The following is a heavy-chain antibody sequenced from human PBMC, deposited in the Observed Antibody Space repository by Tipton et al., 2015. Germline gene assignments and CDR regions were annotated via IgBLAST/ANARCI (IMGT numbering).Heavy chain of an antibody. CDR3: ACQDYDSLTRDYQTVDY. D-gene: IGHD3-9*01. J-gene: IGHJ4*02. Sequence: TLSLTCTVSDGSISKYYWSWIRQPPGKGLEWIGYIQYSGSTNYNPSLKSRVTMSRDTSKNQFSLKLTSVTAADTAVYYCACQDYDSLTRDYQTVDYWGQGTLVTVSS. CDR2: IQYSGST. V-gene: IGHV4-59*08. CDR1: DGSISKYY.